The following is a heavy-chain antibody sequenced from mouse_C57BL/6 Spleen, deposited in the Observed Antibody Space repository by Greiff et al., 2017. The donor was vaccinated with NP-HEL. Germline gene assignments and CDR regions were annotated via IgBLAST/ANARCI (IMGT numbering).Heavy chain of an antibody. CDR2: INPNNGGT. CDR1: GYTFTDYY. V-gene: IGHV1-26*01. D-gene: IGHD1-1*01. Sequence: EVQLQQSGPELVKPGASVKISCKASGYTFTDYYMNWVKQSHGKSLEWIGDINPNNGGTSYNQKFKGKATLTVDKSSSTAYMELRSLTSEDSAVYYCARSWGSSRYYFDYWGQGTTLTVSS. J-gene: IGHJ2*01. CDR3: ARSWGSSRYYFDY.